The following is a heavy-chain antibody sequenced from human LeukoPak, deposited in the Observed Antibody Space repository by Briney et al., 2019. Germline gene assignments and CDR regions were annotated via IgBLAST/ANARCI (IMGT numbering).Heavy chain of an antibody. CDR1: GGTFSSYA. CDR2: IKTHNGDT. V-gene: IGHV1-18*01. CDR3: AKDGGQQWLTNYYSYGMDV. D-gene: IGHD6-19*01. J-gene: IGHJ6*02. Sequence: ASVKVSCKASGGTFSSYAISWVRQATGQGLEWMGGIKTHNGDTNTAQKFLDRIIITTDKSTGTASMELRSLRSDDTAVYYCAKDGGQQWLTNYYSYGMDVWGQGTTVIVSS.